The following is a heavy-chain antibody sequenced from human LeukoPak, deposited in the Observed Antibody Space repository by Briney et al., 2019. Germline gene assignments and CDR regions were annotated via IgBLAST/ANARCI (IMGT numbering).Heavy chain of an antibody. V-gene: IGHV4-59*01. J-gene: IGHJ3*02. D-gene: IGHD3-22*01. Sequence: PSETLSLTCIVSGGSISDYYWSWIRQPPGKGLEWIGNIHYSGSTNYNPSLKSRVTMSVDTSKNHFSLRLNSVTAADTAVYYCARAGSGYSFDIWGQGTMVTVSS. CDR2: IHYSGST. CDR1: GGSISDYY. CDR3: ARAGSGYSFDI.